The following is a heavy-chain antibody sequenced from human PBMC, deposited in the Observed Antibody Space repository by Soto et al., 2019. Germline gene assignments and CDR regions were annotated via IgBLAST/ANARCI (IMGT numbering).Heavy chain of an antibody. CDR3: ARAFFYQGSDSRGYSFDAFDF. V-gene: IGHV1-18*01. CDR1: GYTFTSSG. CDR2: ISAHTGSS. D-gene: IGHD3-22*01. Sequence: QGQLVKSGAEVKKPGASVKVSCRASGYTFTSSGRSWVRQAPGQGLEGMGWISAHTGSSEYAQRFQGRVTMTTDRSTSTAYMELRSLRSDDTAVYYCARAFFYQGSDSRGYSFDAFDFWGPGTLVTVSS. J-gene: IGHJ3*01.